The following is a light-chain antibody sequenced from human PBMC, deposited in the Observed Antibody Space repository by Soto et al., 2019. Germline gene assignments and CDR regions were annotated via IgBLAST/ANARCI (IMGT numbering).Light chain of an antibody. J-gene: IGKJ5*01. CDR2: GAS. Sequence: EIVMTQSPGTLSVSPGERAXXXXXXXQSVSSNLAWYQQKTGQAPRLXIYGASTRXTGXPARFSGSGSGTEFTLTISSLQSEDFAVYYCQQYNYXXPXITFGQGTRLEIK. CDR3: QQYNYXXPXIT. V-gene: IGKV3-15*01. CDR1: QSVSSN.